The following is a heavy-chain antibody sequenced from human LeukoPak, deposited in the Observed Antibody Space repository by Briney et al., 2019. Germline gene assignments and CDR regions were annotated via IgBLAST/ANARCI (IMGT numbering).Heavy chain of an antibody. Sequence: GESLKISCKGSGYSFTSYWIGWVRQTPGRGLEWMGIMYPGGSDIRYSPSFQGQVTISADKSISTGYLQWSSLKASDTAMYYCAISPHGYADYWGQGTLVTVSS. V-gene: IGHV5-51*01. J-gene: IGHJ4*02. CDR3: AISPHGYADY. CDR1: GYSFTSYW. CDR2: MYPGGSDI. D-gene: IGHD5-18*01.